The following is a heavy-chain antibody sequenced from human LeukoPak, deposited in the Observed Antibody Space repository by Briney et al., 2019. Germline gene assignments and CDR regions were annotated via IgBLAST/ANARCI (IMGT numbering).Heavy chain of an antibody. CDR3: ARDPAFRGADANWFDP. J-gene: IGHJ5*02. CDR2: IYWSSSGT. Sequence: GGSLRLSCVVSGFNSEDHAMHWVRQAPGKGLEWVSGIYWSSSGTGYADSVKGRFTVSRDNAKNSLYLQMNSLRAEDTAVYYCARDPAFRGADANWFDPWGQGTLVTVSS. D-gene: IGHD3-10*01. V-gene: IGHV3-9*02. CDR1: GFNSEDHA.